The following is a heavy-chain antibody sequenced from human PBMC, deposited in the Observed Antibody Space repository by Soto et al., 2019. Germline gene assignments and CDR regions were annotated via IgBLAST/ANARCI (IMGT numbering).Heavy chain of an antibody. Sequence: QVQLVQSGAEVKKPGSSVKVSCKAYGGTFSSYTISWVRQAPGQGLEWMGRIIPILGIANYAQKFQGRVTITADKSTSTAYMELSSLRSEDTAVYYCASVVDIVATTYYYYYMDVWGKGTTVTVSS. D-gene: IGHD5-12*01. CDR3: ASVVDIVATTYYYYYMDV. V-gene: IGHV1-69*02. J-gene: IGHJ6*03. CDR1: GGTFSSYT. CDR2: IIPILGIA.